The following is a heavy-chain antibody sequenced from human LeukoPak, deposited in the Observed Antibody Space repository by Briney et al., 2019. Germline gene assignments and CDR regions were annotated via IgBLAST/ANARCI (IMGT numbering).Heavy chain of an antibody. Sequence: GGSLRLSCAASGFTFRTYWMHWVRQAPGKGLVWVSRINTDGRTTNYADSVKGRFSISRDNSKDTLYLQMNSLRADDTAVYYCAKALNYYSNYGSVDYWGQGTLVTVSS. CDR2: INTDGRTT. CDR1: GFTFRTYW. D-gene: IGHD4-11*01. CDR3: AKALNYYSNYGSVDY. J-gene: IGHJ4*02. V-gene: IGHV3-74*01.